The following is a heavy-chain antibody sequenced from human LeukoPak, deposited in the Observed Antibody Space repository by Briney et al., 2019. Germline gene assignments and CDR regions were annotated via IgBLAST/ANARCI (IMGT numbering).Heavy chain of an antibody. V-gene: IGHV1-46*01. CDR2: INPSGGST. J-gene: IGHJ4*02. D-gene: IGHD6-19*01. CDR1: GYTFTSYY. CDR3: AGGWQWQYYFDY. Sequence: ASVKVSCKASGYTFTSYYMHWVRQAPGQGLEWMGIINPSGGSTSYAQKFQGRVTMTRDMSTSTVYMELSSLRSEDTAVYYCAGGWQWQYYFDYWGQGTLVTVSS.